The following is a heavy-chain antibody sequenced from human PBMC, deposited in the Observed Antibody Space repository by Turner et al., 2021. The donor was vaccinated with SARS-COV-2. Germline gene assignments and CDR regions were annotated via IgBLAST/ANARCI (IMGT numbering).Heavy chain of an antibody. V-gene: IGHV3-30-3*01. Sequence: QVQLVESGGGVVPPGRSLRLSCAASGFTFSNYAMHWVRQAPGKGLEGVVFISYDGSYKYYADSVKGRFTITRDNSKNTLYLQMNSLRAEDTAVYYCARDREDCSSSSCYEAYWGQGTLVTVSS. CDR3: ARDREDCSSSSCYEAY. J-gene: IGHJ4*02. D-gene: IGHD2-2*01. CDR2: ISYDGSYK. CDR1: GFTFSNYA.